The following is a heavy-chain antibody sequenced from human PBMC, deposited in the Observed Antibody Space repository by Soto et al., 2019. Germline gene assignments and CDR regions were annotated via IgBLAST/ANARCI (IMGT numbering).Heavy chain of an antibody. V-gene: IGHV4-34*01. CDR1: GGSFSGYY. CDR2: INHSGST. J-gene: IGHJ6*02. D-gene: IGHD3-3*01. Sequence: SETLSLTCAVYGGSFSGYYWSWIRQPPGKGLEWIGEINHSGSTNYNPSLKSRVTISVDTSKNPFSLKLSSVTAADTAVYYCARGGRNYDFWSGYRTHSYYYGMDVWGQGTTVTVSS. CDR3: ARGGRNYDFWSGYRTHSYYYGMDV.